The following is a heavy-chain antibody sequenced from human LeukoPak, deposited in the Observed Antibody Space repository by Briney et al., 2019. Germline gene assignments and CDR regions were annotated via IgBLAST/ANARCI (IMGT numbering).Heavy chain of an antibody. CDR1: GYTFTSYG. Sequence: ASVKVSCKASGYTFTSYGISWVRQAPGQGLEWMGWISAYNGNTNYAQKLQGRVTMTTDTSTSTAYMELRSLRSDDTAVYYCASFRQNYYDSSGSSFDYWGQGTLVTVSS. CDR2: ISAYNGNT. D-gene: IGHD3-22*01. V-gene: IGHV1-18*01. J-gene: IGHJ4*02. CDR3: ASFRQNYYDSSGSSFDY.